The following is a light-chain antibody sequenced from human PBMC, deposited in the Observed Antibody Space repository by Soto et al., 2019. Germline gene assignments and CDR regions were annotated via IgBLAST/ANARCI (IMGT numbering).Light chain of an antibody. V-gene: IGKV3-20*01. Sequence: EIVLTQSPDTLSLSPGERVTLSCRASQSVSSSFLAWYQQKPGQAPGLLIYGASTRATGIPDRFSGSGSGTDFTLTITRLEPEDFAVYYCQQFDDSPFTFGPGTKVDI. CDR3: QQFDDSPFT. J-gene: IGKJ3*01. CDR2: GAS. CDR1: QSVSSSF.